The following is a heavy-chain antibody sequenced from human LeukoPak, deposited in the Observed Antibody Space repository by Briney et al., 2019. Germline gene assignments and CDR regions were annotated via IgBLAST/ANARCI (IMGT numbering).Heavy chain of an antibody. D-gene: IGHD2-2*02. Sequence: ASAKVSREASRDPFTGYYMHWVRPAPGQGLEWMGWINPNSGGTNYAQTLQGRVTMTRDTSLSTAYMELNSLTSGVAADYYCARASCTSCYILYCGQGTLVTVSS. J-gene: IGHJ4*02. V-gene: IGHV1-2*02. CDR2: INPNSGGT. CDR1: RDPFTGYY. CDR3: ARASCTSCYILY.